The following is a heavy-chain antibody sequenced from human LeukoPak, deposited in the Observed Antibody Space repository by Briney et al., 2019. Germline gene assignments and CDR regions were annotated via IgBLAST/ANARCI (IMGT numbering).Heavy chain of an antibody. CDR1: GDSISSNTYY. D-gene: IGHD5/OR15-5a*01. J-gene: IGHJ5*02. Sequence: SETLSLTCTVSGDSISSNTYYWGWIRRPPGKGLEWIGNIHYSGSTYYNPSLKSRVTISVDTSKNQFSLNLSSLTAADTAVYYCATSDTVSTYNWFDPWGQGTLVTVSS. CDR3: ATSDTVSTYNWFDP. V-gene: IGHV4-39*01. CDR2: IHYSGST.